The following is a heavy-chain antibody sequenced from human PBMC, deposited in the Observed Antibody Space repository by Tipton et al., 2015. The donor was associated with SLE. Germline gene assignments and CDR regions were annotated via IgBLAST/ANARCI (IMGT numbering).Heavy chain of an antibody. CDR2: IYYSGST. CDR1: GGSISSHY. CDR3: ARGLGIILPHLDV. V-gene: IGHV4-59*11. Sequence: GLVKPSETLSLTCTVSGGSISSHYWSWIRQPPGKGLEWIGYIYYSGSTNYNPSLKSRVTISVDTSKNQFSLKLSSVTAADTAVYYCARGLGIILPHLDVWDQGTTVTVSS. D-gene: IGHD7-27*01. J-gene: IGHJ6*02.